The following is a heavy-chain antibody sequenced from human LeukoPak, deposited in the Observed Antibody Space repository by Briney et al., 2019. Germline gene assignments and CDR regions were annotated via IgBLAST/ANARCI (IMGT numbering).Heavy chain of an antibody. J-gene: IGHJ6*03. D-gene: IGHD3-10*01. V-gene: IGHV4-38-2*02. CDR1: GYSISSGYY. Sequence: PSETLSLTCTVSGYSISSGYYWGWIRQPPGKGLEWIGEINHSGSTNYNPSLKSRVTISVDTSKNQFSLKLSSVTAADTAVYYCARAGYYYGSGSYYMTRYYYYMDVWGKGTTVTVSS. CDR2: INHSGST. CDR3: ARAGYYYGSGSYYMTRYYYYMDV.